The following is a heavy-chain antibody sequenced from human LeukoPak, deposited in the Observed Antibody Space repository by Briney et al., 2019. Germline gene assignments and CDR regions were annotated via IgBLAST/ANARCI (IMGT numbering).Heavy chain of an antibody. D-gene: IGHD5-18*01. Sequence: PGGSLRLSCAASGFTFNSYWMNWVRQAPGKGLEWVSYISSSGSTIYYADSVKGRFTISRDNAKNSLYLQMNSLRAEDTAVYYCARDRAMAYYYYYMDVWGKGTTVTVSS. CDR3: ARDRAMAYYYYYMDV. J-gene: IGHJ6*03. CDR1: GFTFNSYW. CDR2: ISSSGSTI. V-gene: IGHV3-48*04.